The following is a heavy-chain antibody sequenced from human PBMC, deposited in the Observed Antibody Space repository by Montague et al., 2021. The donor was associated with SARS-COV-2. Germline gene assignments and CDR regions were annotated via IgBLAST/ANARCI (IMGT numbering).Heavy chain of an antibody. D-gene: IGHD2-15*01. CDR2: IYSGGET. CDR1: GFTVTYNY. Sequence: RLSCAASGFTVTYNYMSWVRQAPGKGLEWVSVIYSGGETYYADSVKGRFTISRDDSKNTLFLQMNSLRAEDTAVYFCARDYCSSGICYEGYGMDVWGQGTTVTVAS. V-gene: IGHV3-53*01. CDR3: ARDYCSSGICYEGYGMDV. J-gene: IGHJ6*02.